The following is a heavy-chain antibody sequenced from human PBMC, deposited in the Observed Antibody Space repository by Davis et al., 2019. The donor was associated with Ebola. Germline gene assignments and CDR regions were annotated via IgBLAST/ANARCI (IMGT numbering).Heavy chain of an antibody. D-gene: IGHD3-16*01. CDR1: GCSISSYY. J-gene: IGHJ6*04. V-gene: IGHV4-59*01. Sequence: MPSETLSLTCTVSGCSISSYYWSWIRQPPGKGLEWIGYIYYTGSTNYNPSLKSRVTISVDTSKNQFSLKLSSVTAADTAVYYCARGPFGRMDVGGKGTTVTVSP. CDR2: IYYTGST. CDR3: ARGPFGRMDV.